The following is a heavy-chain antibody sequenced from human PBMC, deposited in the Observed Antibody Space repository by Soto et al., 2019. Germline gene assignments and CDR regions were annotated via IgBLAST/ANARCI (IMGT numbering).Heavy chain of an antibody. J-gene: IGHJ4*02. V-gene: IGHV2-5*02. CDR2: IYWDDDK. CDR3: THVYGGYDNFDY. CDR1: GFSLSTSGVG. Sequence: QITLKESGPTLVKPTQTLTLTCTFSGFSLSTSGVGVGWIRQPPGKSLEWLALIYWDDDKRYSPSLKSRLPITKDTSKNQVVLTMTNMDPVDTATYYCTHVYGGYDNFDYWGQGTLVTVSS. D-gene: IGHD5-12*01.